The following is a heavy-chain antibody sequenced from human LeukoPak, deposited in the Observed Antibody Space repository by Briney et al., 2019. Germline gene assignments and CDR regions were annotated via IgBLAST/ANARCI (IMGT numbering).Heavy chain of an antibody. CDR3: TTISLYGSGSYYNYYYGMDV. D-gene: IGHD3-10*01. CDR1: GFTFGDYA. J-gene: IGHJ6*02. CDR2: IRSKAYGGTT. Sequence: GGSLRLSCTASGFTFGDYAMSWFRQAPGKGLEWVGFIRSKAYGGTTEYAASVKGRFTISRDDSKSIAYLQMNSLKTEDTAVYYCTTISLYGSGSYYNYYYGMDVWGQGTTVTVSS. V-gene: IGHV3-49*03.